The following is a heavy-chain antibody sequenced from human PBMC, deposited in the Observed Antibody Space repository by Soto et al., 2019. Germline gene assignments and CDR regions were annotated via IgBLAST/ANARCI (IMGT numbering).Heavy chain of an antibody. J-gene: IGHJ6*01. CDR2: VFSRGGT. Sequence: SETLSLTCNVSGGSLTDHYWTWIRQPPGKGLEWIGCVFSRGGTYYAPSLKSRVTISLDTSKNQFSLRLTSMTTADTAVYYCARMRPTGWTDYYFGGMDLWGQGTTVT. CDR1: GGSLTDHY. V-gene: IGHV4-59*11. CDR3: ARMRPTGWTDYYFGGMDL. D-gene: IGHD6-19*01.